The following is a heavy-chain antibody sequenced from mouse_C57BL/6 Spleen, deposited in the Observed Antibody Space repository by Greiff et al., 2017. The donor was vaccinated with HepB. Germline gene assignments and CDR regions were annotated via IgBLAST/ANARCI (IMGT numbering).Heavy chain of an antibody. Sequence: EVHLVESGGGLVKPGGSLKLSCAASGFTFSSYAMSWVRQTPEKRLEWVATISDGGSYTYYPDNVKGRFTIARDNAKNNLYLQMSHLKSEDTAMYYCAREVLYDYDDYFDYWGQGTTLTVSS. J-gene: IGHJ2*01. CDR1: GFTFSSYA. CDR2: ISDGGSYT. V-gene: IGHV5-4*01. CDR3: AREVLYDYDDYFDY. D-gene: IGHD2-4*01.